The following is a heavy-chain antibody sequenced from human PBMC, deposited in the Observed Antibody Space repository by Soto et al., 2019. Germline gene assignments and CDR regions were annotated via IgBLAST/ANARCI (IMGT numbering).Heavy chain of an antibody. CDR3: AKDRGRKYYYDSSGYYPFDY. Sequence: SCKASGYTFTSYYIHWVRQAPGQGLEWVSAISGSGGSTYYADSVKGRFTISRDNSKNTLYLQMNSLRAEDTAVYYCAKDRGRKYYYDSSGYYPFDYWGQGTLVTVSS. V-gene: IGHV3-23*01. J-gene: IGHJ4*02. CDR2: ISGSGGST. CDR1: GYTFTSYY. D-gene: IGHD3-22*01.